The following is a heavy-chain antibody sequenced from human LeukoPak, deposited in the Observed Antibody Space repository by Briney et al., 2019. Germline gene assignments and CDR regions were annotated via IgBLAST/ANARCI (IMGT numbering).Heavy chain of an antibody. CDR2: IVVGSGNT. V-gene: IGHV1-58*02. Sequence: GTSVKVSCKASGFTFTSSAMQWVRQASGQRLEWIGWIVVGSGNTNYAQKFQERVTITRDMSTSTAYMELSSLRSEDTAVYYCAAGDYYYDSSGYYYWGQGTLVTVSS. D-gene: IGHD3-22*01. J-gene: IGHJ4*02. CDR3: AAGDYYYDSSGYYY. CDR1: GFTFTSSA.